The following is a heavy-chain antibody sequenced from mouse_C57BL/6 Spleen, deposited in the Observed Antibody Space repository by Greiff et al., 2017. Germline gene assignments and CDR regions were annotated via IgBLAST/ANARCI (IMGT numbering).Heavy chain of an antibody. CDR2: IDPSDSYT. Sequence: QVQLQQPGAELVMPGASVKLSCKASGYTFTSYWMHWVKQRPGQGLEWIGEIDPSDSYTNYNQKFKGKSTLTVDKSSSTAYMQLSSLTTEDSAVYYCARLLGGADYWGQGTTLTVSS. V-gene: IGHV1-69*01. J-gene: IGHJ2*01. CDR1: GYTFTSYW. CDR3: ARLLGGADY. D-gene: IGHD3-3*01.